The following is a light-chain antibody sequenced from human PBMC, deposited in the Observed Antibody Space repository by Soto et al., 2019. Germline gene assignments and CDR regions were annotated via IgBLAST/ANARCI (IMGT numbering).Light chain of an antibody. CDR2: DAS. CDR1: QSVKTF. V-gene: IGKV3-11*01. Sequence: EIVLTQSPATLSLSPGERATLSCRASQSVKTFLLWYQHRPGQAPRVLIYDASHRATGIPARFRGSGSGTDFTLTISSLEPEDFAVYYCQQYGGSSWTFGQGTKVE. CDR3: QQYGGSSWT. J-gene: IGKJ1*01.